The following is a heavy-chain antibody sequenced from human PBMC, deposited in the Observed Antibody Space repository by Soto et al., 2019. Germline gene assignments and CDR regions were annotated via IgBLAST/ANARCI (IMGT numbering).Heavy chain of an antibody. CDR1: GYTFSTYY. V-gene: IGHV1-46*01. CDR3: ARGIDILTGYYIGYYGMDV. Sequence: ASVKVSCKASGYTFSTYYMHWVRQAPGQGYEWMGIINPSGGSTTYAQKFQGRVTMTRDTSTTTAYMELSSLRSEDTAVYYCARGIDILTGYYIGYYGMDVWGQGTTVTVSS. CDR2: INPSGGST. J-gene: IGHJ6*02. D-gene: IGHD3-9*01.